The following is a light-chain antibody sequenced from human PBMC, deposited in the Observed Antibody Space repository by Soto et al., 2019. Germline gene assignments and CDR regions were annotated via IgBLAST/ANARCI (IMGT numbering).Light chain of an antibody. J-gene: IGKJ5*01. CDR3: QQSYSTPPIT. Sequence: IQMTQSPSSFSASVGDRVTITCRASQSISSYLNWYQQKPGKAPKLLIYAASSLQSGVPSRFSGSGSGTDFTLTISSLQPEDFATYYCQQSYSTPPITFGQGTRLEIK. CDR2: AAS. CDR1: QSISSY. V-gene: IGKV1-39*01.